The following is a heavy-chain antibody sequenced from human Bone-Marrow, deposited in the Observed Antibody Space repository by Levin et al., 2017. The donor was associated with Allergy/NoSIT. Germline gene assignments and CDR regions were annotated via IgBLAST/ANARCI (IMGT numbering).Heavy chain of an antibody. V-gene: IGHV3-30*18. CDR2: IAHDGSHK. J-gene: IGHJ4*02. Sequence: GGSLRLSCAASGFTFSSHGMHWVRQAPGKGLEWVAVIAHDGSHKDYADSVKGRFTISRDNSKNTLDLQMNSLRAEDTAVYYCAKVIWFGSSSPPFDYWGQGILVAVSS. CDR3: AKVIWFGSSSPPFDY. CDR1: GFTFSSHG. D-gene: IGHD6-6*01.